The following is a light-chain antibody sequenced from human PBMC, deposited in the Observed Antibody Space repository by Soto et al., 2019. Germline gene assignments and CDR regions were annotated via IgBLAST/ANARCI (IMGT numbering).Light chain of an antibody. CDR2: DTR. CDR3: LLSVSPARV. V-gene: IGLV7-46*01. J-gene: IGLJ3*02. Sequence: QAVVTQEPSLTVSPGGTVTLTCGSSTGAVTSGHYPYWFQQKPGQAPRTLIYDTRNKHSWTPARFSGSLLGGKAALTLSGAQPEDEAEYYCLLSVSPARVFGGGTKLTVL. CDR1: TGAVTSGHY.